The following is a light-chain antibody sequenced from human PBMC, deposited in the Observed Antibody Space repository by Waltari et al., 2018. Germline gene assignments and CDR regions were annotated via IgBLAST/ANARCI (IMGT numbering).Light chain of an antibody. V-gene: IGKV1-5*03. Sequence: DIQVTQSPSTLSASVGDRVTITCRASETIITGLAWYQQKPGKAPKLLIYKASSLESGVPSRFSGSGSGTEFTLTISSLQPDDSATYYCQQYSSSSTFGQGTKVEIK. CDR2: KAS. CDR3: QQYSSSST. J-gene: IGKJ1*01. CDR1: ETIITG.